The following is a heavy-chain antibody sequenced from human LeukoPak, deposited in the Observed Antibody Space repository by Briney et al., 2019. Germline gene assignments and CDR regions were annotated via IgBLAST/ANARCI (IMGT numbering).Heavy chain of an antibody. J-gene: IGHJ4*02. CDR1: GFTFSTYA. CDR2: INTNGGST. D-gene: IGHD6-19*01. V-gene: IGHV3-64D*09. Sequence: GGSLRLSCSASGFTFSTYAMHWVRQAPGKGLEYVSAINTNGGSTYYADSVKGRLTISRDNSRNTLYLQMSSLRAEDTAVYYCVKAQGIPVAGRFDYWGQGTLVTVSS. CDR3: VKAQGIPVAGRFDY.